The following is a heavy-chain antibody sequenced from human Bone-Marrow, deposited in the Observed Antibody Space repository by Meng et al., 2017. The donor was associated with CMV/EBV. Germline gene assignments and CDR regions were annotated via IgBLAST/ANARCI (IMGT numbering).Heavy chain of an antibody. Sequence: GESLKISCAASGFTFSSYGMHWVRQAPGKGLEWVAFIRYDGSNKYYADSVKGRFTISRDNSKNTLYLQMNSLIAEDTAVYYCARGEDGGSYYYFGVIRYYFDYWGQGTLVTVSS. CDR3: ARGEDGGSYYYFGVIRYYFDY. J-gene: IGHJ4*02. CDR2: IRYDGSNK. V-gene: IGHV3-30*02. CDR1: GFTFSSYG. D-gene: IGHD1-26*01.